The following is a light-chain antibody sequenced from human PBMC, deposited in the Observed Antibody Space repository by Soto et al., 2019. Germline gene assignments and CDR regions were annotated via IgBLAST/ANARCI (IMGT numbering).Light chain of an antibody. J-gene: IGKJ4*01. CDR2: SAS. V-gene: IGKV1-27*01. CDR3: QQYDYLRT. CDR1: QGISSY. Sequence: DLQLTHSPCYVSESXGGRLTITCRVSQGISSYLNWYRQKPGKVPKLLIYSASNLQSGVPSRFSGSGSGTDFTLTISSLQPEDVATYYCQQYDYLRTFGGGTKVDI.